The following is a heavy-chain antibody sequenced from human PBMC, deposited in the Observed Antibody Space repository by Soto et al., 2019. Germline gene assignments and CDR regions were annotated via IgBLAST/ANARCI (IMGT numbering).Heavy chain of an antibody. CDR2: IWYDGSNK. Sequence: QVQLVESGGGVVQPGRSLRLSCAASGFTFNTYGMHWVRQAPGKGLEWVAAIWYDGSNKHYADSVKGRFTISRDNSKNMVSLQMNSLRVEDTAVYYCARGSPPDYWGQGTLVTVSS. CDR3: ARGSPPDY. V-gene: IGHV3-33*01. CDR1: GFTFNTYG. J-gene: IGHJ4*02.